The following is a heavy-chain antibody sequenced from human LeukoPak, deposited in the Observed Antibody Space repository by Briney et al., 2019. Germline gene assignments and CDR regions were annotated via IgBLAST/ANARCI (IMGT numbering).Heavy chain of an antibody. CDR3: AREGSSGYYPY. Sequence: GRSLRLSCAASGFTFSSYGMHWVRQAPGKGLEWVAVISYDGSEKHYADPVKGRFTISRDNSKNTLYLQMNSLRVEDAAVYYCAREGSSGYYPYWGQGILVTVSS. CDR2: ISYDGSEK. D-gene: IGHD3-22*01. CDR1: GFTFSSYG. V-gene: IGHV3-30*03. J-gene: IGHJ4*02.